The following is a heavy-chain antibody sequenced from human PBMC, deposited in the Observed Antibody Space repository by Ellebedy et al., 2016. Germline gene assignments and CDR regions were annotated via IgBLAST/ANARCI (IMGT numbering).Heavy chain of an antibody. CDR3: ARDSGFLEWLAPVYYYYYMDV. CDR2: MNPNSGNT. V-gene: IGHV1-8*01. J-gene: IGHJ6*03. D-gene: IGHD3-3*01. CDR1: GYTFTSYD. Sequence: ASVKVSXKASGYTFTSYDINWVRQATGQGLEWMGWMNPNSGNTGYAQKFQGRVTMTRNTSISTAYMELSSLRSEDTAVYYCARDSGFLEWLAPVYYYYYMDVWGKGTTVTVSS.